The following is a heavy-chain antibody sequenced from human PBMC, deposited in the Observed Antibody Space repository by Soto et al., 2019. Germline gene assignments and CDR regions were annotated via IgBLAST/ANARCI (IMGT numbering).Heavy chain of an antibody. CDR1: GGSISGYY. Sequence: QVQLQESGPGLVKPSETLSLTCTVSGGSISGYYWSWIRQPPGKGLEWIGYIYYSGSTTYNPSLKSRLTISVDTSKNQFSLHLSSVTAADTALYYCARGASNWQYFDFWGQGTLVTVSS. J-gene: IGHJ4*02. V-gene: IGHV4-59*01. CDR3: ARGASNWQYFDF. CDR2: IYYSGST. D-gene: IGHD4-4*01.